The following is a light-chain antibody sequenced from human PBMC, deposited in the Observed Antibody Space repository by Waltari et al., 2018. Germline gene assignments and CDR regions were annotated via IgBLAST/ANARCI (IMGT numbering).Light chain of an antibody. CDR1: TSDISPHC. Sequence: QSVLTQPPSASGTPRQSVTISCSGSTSDISPHCVYWYQQLPGTAPKLLIHMNNQRPSGVPDRFSGSKSGTSASLAISGLRSEDEADYYCATWDDSLMQGVFGGGTKLTVL. J-gene: IGLJ3*02. CDR3: ATWDDSLMQGV. V-gene: IGLV1-47*01. CDR2: MNN.